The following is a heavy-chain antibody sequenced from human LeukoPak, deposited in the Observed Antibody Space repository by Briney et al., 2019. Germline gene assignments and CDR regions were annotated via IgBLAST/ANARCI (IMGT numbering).Heavy chain of an antibody. CDR2: ISGSGGST. D-gene: IGHD3-22*01. CDR1: GFTFTSYW. J-gene: IGHJ4*02. Sequence: GGSLRLSCAVSGFTFTSYWMSWVRQAPGKGLEWVSAISGSGGSTYYADSVKGRFTISRDNSKNTLYLQMNSLRAEDTAVYYCAKSSYYDSSGYYREYYFDYWGQGTLVTVSS. V-gene: IGHV3-23*01. CDR3: AKSSYYDSSGYYREYYFDY.